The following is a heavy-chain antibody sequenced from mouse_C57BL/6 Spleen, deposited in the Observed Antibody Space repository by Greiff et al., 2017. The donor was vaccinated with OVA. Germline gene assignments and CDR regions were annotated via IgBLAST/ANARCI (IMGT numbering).Heavy chain of an antibody. J-gene: IGHJ4*01. D-gene: IGHD1-2*01. CDR2: IYPGSGNT. Sequence: QVQLKQSGAELVRPGASVKLSCKASGYTFTDYYINWVKQRPGQGLEWIARIYPGSGNTYYNEKFKGKATLTAEKSSSTAYMQLSSLTSEDSAVYFCARKDGYEQAMDYWGQGTSVTVSS. CDR1: GYTFTDYY. V-gene: IGHV1-76*01. CDR3: ARKDGYEQAMDY.